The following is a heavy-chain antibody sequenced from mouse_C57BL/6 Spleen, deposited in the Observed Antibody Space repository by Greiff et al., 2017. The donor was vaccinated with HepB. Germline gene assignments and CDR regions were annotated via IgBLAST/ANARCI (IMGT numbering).Heavy chain of an antibody. CDR2: INPNNGGT. CDR1: GYTFTDYY. Sequence: VQLQQSGPELVKPGASVKISCKASGYTFTDYYMNWVKQSHGKSLEWIGDINPNNGGTSYNQKFKGKATLTVDKSSSTAYMEHRSLTSEDSAVYYGARETAYDDDGGVYFDYWGQGTTLTVSS. D-gene: IGHD2-4*01. CDR3: ARETAYDDDGGVYFDY. J-gene: IGHJ2*01. V-gene: IGHV1-26*01.